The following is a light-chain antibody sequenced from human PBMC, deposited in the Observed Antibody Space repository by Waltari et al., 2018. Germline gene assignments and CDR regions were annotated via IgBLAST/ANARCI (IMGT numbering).Light chain of an antibody. J-gene: IGKJ4*01. CDR3: QQRSNWPLT. CDR2: DAS. V-gene: IGKV3-11*01. Sequence: EIVLTQSPATLSLSPGERATLPCRASHSVSRYFAWYQQRPGQAPRLLIFDASFRATGIPARFSGSGSETDFTLTISSLEPEDCAVYYCQQRSNWPLTFGGGTKVEIK. CDR1: HSVSRY.